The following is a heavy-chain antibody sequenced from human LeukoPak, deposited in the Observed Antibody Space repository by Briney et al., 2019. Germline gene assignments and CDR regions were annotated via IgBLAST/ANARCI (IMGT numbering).Heavy chain of an antibody. J-gene: IGHJ6*02. Sequence: SETLSLTCAVFGRSFSSGQYWSWIRQPPGKGLEWIGEINHSGSSNYSPALKSRVTIPVDTSKNQFSLKLSYVTAADTAVYYCARFPVGGGYCSSTSCHSPVWGQGTTVTVSS. D-gene: IGHD2-2*01. CDR3: ARFPVGGGYCSSTSCHSPV. CDR2: INHSGSS. V-gene: IGHV4-34*01. CDR1: GRSFSSGQY.